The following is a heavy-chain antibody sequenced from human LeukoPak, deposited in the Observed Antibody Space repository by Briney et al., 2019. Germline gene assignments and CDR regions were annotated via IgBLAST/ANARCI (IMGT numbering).Heavy chain of an antibody. D-gene: IGHD6-13*01. CDR3: ARRNPAAAGHEVDS. CDR2: MYFTGSGST. Sequence: SETLSLTCSVSGGSVSSGISYWSWIRQPPGKGLEWIGYMYFTGSGSTYYNPSLESRVTISVDASKSQFSLTLTSVTAADTAVYYCARRNPAAAGHEVDSWGQGTLVTVSS. CDR1: GGSVSSGISY. V-gene: IGHV4-61*01. J-gene: IGHJ4*02.